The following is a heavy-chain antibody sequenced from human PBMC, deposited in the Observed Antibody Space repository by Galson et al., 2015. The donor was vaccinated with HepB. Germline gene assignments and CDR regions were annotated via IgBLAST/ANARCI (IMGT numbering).Heavy chain of an antibody. D-gene: IGHD3-3*01. CDR3: ARMGVTIFGFAPSGWFDP. V-gene: IGHV1-69*13. Sequence: SVKVSCKASGGNFSSYAISWVRQAPGQGLEWMEGIIPIFGTANYAQNLQGRVTITADESTSTAYMELSSLRSAETAVYYCARMGVTIFGFAPSGWFDPWGQGTLVTVSS. CDR2: IIPIFGTA. J-gene: IGHJ5*02. CDR1: GGNFSSYA.